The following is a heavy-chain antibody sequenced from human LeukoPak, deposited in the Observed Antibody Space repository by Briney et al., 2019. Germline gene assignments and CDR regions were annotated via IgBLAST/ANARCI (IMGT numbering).Heavy chain of an antibody. Sequence: SETLSPTCSVSGGSISSSSYYWGWIRQPPGKGLEWIGSIYYSGSTYYNPSLKSRVTISVDTSKNQFSLKLSSVTAADTAVYYCASRGLELRSWFDPWGQGTLVTVSS. CDR2: IYYSGST. D-gene: IGHD1-7*01. CDR1: GGSISSSSYY. V-gene: IGHV4-39*01. CDR3: ASRGLELRSWFDP. J-gene: IGHJ5*02.